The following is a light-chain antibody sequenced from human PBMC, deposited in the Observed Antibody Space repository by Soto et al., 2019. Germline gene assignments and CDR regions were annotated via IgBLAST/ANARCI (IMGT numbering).Light chain of an antibody. Sequence: QSALTQPASVSGSPGQSITISCTGTSSDVGGYNYVSWYQQHPGKAPKLMIYEVSNRPSGVSSRFSGSKSGNTASLTISGLQAEDEADYYCSSYISSSTVAVVFGGGTKLTVL. CDR2: EVS. J-gene: IGLJ2*01. V-gene: IGLV2-14*01. CDR1: SSDVGGYNY. CDR3: SSYISSSTVAVV.